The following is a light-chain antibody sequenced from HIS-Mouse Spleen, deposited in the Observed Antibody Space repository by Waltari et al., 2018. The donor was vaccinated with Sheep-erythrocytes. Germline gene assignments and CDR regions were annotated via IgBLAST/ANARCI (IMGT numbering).Light chain of an antibody. CDR3: QQYYSTLS. CDR2: WAS. CDR1: QSVLYSSNNKNY. J-gene: IGKJ4*01. V-gene: IGKV4-1*01. Sequence: DIVMTQSPDSLAVSLGERATINCKSSQSVLYSSNNKNYLAWYQQKPGQPPKLLIYWASTRESGVPDRFSGSGSGTEFTLTISSLQAEDVAVYYCQQYYSTLSFGGGTKLEIK.